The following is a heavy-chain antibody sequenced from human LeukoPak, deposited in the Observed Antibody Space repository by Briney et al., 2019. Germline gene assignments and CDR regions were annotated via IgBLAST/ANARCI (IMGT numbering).Heavy chain of an antibody. D-gene: IGHD1-26*01. CDR3: ARVSEGGSGSLEGDYFDY. Sequence: GGSLRLSCAASGFTFSSYSMNWVRQAPGKGLEWVSSISSSSSYIYYADSVKGRFTISRDNAKNSLYLQMNSLRAEDTAVYYCARVSEGGSGSLEGDYFDYWGQGTLVTVSS. V-gene: IGHV3-21*01. CDR1: GFTFSSYS. CDR2: ISSSSSYI. J-gene: IGHJ4*02.